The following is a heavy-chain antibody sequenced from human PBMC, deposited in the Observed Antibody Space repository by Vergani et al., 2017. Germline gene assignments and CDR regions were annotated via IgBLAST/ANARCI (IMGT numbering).Heavy chain of an antibody. V-gene: IGHV3-15*01. D-gene: IGHD7-27*01. CDR2: IKSQIDGGTT. Sequence: EMQLLESGGGLVQPGGSLRLSCVTSEVSVSNAWMTWVRQGPGKGLEWVGRIKSQIDGGTTDYAAPVKGRFTISRDDSTNMLYLHMNSLKTEDTAVYYCTTLSPNWAHWWGQGTLVNVSS. CDR3: TTLSPNWAHW. J-gene: IGHJ4*02. CDR1: EVSVSNAW.